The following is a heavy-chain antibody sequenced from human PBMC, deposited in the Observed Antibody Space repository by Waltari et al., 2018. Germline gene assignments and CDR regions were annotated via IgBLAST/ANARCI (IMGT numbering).Heavy chain of an antibody. Sequence: QVQLVQSGAEVKKPGSSVKVSCKASGGTFSSYAISWVRQAPGQGLAWMGGIIPIFGTANDAQKFQGRVTITTDESTSTAYMELSSLRSEDTAVYYCARDGGELELPWRFDPWGQGTLVTVSS. V-gene: IGHV1-69*05. CDR2: IIPIFGTA. CDR3: ARDGGELELPWRFDP. D-gene: IGHD1-7*01. CDR1: GGTFSSYA. J-gene: IGHJ5*02.